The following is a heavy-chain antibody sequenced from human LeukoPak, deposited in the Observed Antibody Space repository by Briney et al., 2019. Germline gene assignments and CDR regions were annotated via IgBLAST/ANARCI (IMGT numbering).Heavy chain of an antibody. D-gene: IGHD5-18*01. CDR1: GFTFSTYW. V-gene: IGHV3-7*01. CDR2: IKQHGSEK. Sequence: GGSLRLSCAASGFTFSTYWMTWVRQPPGKGLEWVANIKQHGSEKYYVDSVKGRFTISRDNAKNSLYLQMNSLRAEDTAVYYCARLRGYSYGFSYWGQGTLVTVSS. J-gene: IGHJ4*02. CDR3: ARLRGYSYGFSY.